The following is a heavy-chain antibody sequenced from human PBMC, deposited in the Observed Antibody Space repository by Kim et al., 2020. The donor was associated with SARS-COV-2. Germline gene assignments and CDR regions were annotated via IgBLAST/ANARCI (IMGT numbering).Heavy chain of an antibody. Sequence: GGSLRLSCAASGFTFSSYAMNWVRQAPGKGLEWVSSISTSSSYIYYADSVKGRFTISRDNAKNSLYLQMKSLRAEDTAVYYCARRGGGTIIDGYFDYWGQGTLVTVSS. CDR1: GFTFSSYA. CDR2: ISTSSSYI. CDR3: ARRGGGTIIDGYFDY. D-gene: IGHD1-26*01. J-gene: IGHJ4*02. V-gene: IGHV3-21*01.